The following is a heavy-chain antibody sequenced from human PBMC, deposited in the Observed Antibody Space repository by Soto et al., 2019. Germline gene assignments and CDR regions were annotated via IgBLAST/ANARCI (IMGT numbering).Heavy chain of an antibody. D-gene: IGHD6-19*01. CDR1: GGSISSGGYS. CDR3: ARAGGLGAVAVDD. Sequence: QLQLQESGSGLVKPSQTLSLTCAVSGGSISSGGYSWSWIRQPPGKGLEGIGYIYHGSTYYNPTLNILVTISVDRAKNQFSLKLSSVTAADTSVYYCARAGGLGAVAVDDWGQGTLVTVSS. J-gene: IGHJ4*02. V-gene: IGHV4-30-2*01. CDR2: IYHGST.